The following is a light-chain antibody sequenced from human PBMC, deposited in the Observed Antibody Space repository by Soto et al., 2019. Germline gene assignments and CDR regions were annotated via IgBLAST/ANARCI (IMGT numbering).Light chain of an antibody. J-gene: IGKJ1*01. CDR1: QTIGSW. V-gene: IGKV1-5*03. Sequence: DIQMTQSPSSLSGSVGDRVTITCRASQTIGSWLAWYQQKPGKAPKLLIYKASTLKSGVPSRFSGSGSGTECTLTISSLQPDDFATYYCQHYNSYSEAFGQGTKVELK. CDR2: KAS. CDR3: QHYNSYSEA.